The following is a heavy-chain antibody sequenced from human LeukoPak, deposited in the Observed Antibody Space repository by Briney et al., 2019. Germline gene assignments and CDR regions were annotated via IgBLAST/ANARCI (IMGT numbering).Heavy chain of an antibody. Sequence: ASVKVSCKVSGYTLTELSMHWVRQAPGKGLEWMGGFDPEYGETIYAQKFQGRVTMTGDTSTDTAYMELSSLRSEDTAVYYCATDIAAHSMDVWGKGTTVTVSS. CDR1: GYTLTELS. D-gene: IGHD6-6*01. CDR2: FDPEYGET. CDR3: ATDIAAHSMDV. J-gene: IGHJ6*03. V-gene: IGHV1-24*01.